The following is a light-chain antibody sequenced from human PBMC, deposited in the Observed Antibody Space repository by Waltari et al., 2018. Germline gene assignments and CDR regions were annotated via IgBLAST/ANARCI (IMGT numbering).Light chain of an antibody. V-gene: IGKV1-8*01. Sequence: AIRMTQSPSSFSASTGDRVTITCRASQGISSYLAWYQQKPGQAPKLLNYAASTLQSGVPSRFSGSGSGTDFTLTISCLQSEDFATYFCQHYYNYPWTFGQGTKVEIK. CDR1: QGISSY. J-gene: IGKJ1*01. CDR3: QHYYNYPWT. CDR2: AAS.